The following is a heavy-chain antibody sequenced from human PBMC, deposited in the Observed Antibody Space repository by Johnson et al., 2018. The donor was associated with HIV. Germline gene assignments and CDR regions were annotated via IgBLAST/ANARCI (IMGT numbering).Heavy chain of an antibody. CDR1: GLSFSNFG. CDR3: ARVGRHWLPRDAFDI. D-gene: IGHD6-19*01. CDR2: ISFDGNLK. J-gene: IGHJ3*02. V-gene: IGHV3-33*08. Sequence: QVQLVESGGGVVQPGKSLTLSCVGSGLSFSNFGIHWVRQAPGKGPEWVAVISFDGNLKKYADSVKGRFTISRDNSKNTLYLQMNSLRAEDTAVYYCARVGRHWLPRDAFDIWGQGTMVTVSS.